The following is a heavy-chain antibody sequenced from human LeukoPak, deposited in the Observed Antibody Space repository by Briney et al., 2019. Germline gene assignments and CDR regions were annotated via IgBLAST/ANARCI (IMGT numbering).Heavy chain of an antibody. V-gene: IGHV1-69*13. CDR2: IIPIFGTA. CDR1: GGTFSSYA. D-gene: IGHD3-10*01. Sequence: SVKVSCKASGGTFSSYAISWVRQAPGQGLEWTGGIIPIFGTANYAQKFQGRVTITADESTSTAYMELSSLRSEDTAVYYCARDFGALNDAFDIWGQGTMVTVSS. J-gene: IGHJ3*02. CDR3: ARDFGALNDAFDI.